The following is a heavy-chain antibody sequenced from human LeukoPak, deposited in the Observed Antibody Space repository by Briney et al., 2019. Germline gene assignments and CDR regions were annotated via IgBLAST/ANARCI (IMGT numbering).Heavy chain of an antibody. Sequence: ASVKVSCKASGYTFTGYYMHWVRQAPGQGLEWMGRINPNCGGTNYAQKFQGRVTMTRDTSISTAYMELSRLRSDDTAVYYCARGGYDFVYYCYGMDVWGQGTTVTVSS. CDR1: GYTFTGYY. D-gene: IGHD3-3*01. V-gene: IGHV1-2*06. CDR2: INPNCGGT. CDR3: ARGGYDFVYYCYGMDV. J-gene: IGHJ6*02.